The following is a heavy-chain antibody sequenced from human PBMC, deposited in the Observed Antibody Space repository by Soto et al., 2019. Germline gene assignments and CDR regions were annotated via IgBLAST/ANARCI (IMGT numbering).Heavy chain of an antibody. Sequence: SETLSLTYPVSGSSISTSNWWSWVRQPPGKGLEWIGEMYHSGSTNHNPSLKSRVTISVDKSKNQFSLKLSSVTAADTAVYYCARAHCSGGSCYSVQHWFDPWGQGTLVTVS. J-gene: IGHJ5*02. CDR3: ARAHCSGGSCYSVQHWFDP. V-gene: IGHV4-4*02. CDR1: GSSISTSNW. CDR2: MYHSGST. D-gene: IGHD2-15*01.